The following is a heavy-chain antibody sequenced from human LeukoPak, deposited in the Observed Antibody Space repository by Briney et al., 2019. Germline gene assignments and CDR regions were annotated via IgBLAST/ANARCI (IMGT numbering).Heavy chain of an antibody. Sequence: PQTTSLTFTDASASSRGSRYNSAWAGQPPRKGLEWIGTIYYSGSTYHNPSLKSRVTMSVDTSRNQFSLKLSSVDAADTAVYYCAKAGVRYFDSSGLYAFDFWGQGTTVTVSS. CDR2: IYYSGST. CDR3: AKAGVRYFDSSGLYAFDF. D-gene: IGHD3-22*01. CDR1: SASSRGSRYN. V-gene: IGHV4-39*05. J-gene: IGHJ3*01.